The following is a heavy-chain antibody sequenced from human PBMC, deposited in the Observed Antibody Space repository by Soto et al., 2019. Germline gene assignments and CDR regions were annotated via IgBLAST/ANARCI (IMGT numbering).Heavy chain of an antibody. CDR2: IIPLFVTT. CDR1: GDTFKNCV. CDR3: AAELGFGKGSVV. Sequence: QVQVVQSGVEVRRPGSSVKVSCTASGDTFKNCVISWVRQAPGQGLEWMGGIIPLFVTTDFAQRFQGRLTITTDESTTTAYMELSSLRSEDTATYYCAAELGFGKGSVVGGQGTTVIVSS. J-gene: IGHJ6*02. V-gene: IGHV1-69*01. D-gene: IGHD7-27*01.